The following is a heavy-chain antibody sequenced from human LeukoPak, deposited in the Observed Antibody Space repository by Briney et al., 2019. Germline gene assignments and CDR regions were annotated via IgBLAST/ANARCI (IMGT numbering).Heavy chain of an antibody. J-gene: IGHJ6*02. CDR1: GGSFSGYY. CDR3: ARGRRDTAMVQGYYYYYYGMDV. Sequence: SETLSLTCAVYGGSFSGYYWSWIRQPPGKGLEWIGEINHSGSTNYNPSLKSRVTISVDTSKNQFSLKPSSVTAADTAVYYCARGRRDTAMVQGYYYYYYGMDVWGQGTTVTVSS. V-gene: IGHV4-34*01. D-gene: IGHD5-18*01. CDR2: INHSGST.